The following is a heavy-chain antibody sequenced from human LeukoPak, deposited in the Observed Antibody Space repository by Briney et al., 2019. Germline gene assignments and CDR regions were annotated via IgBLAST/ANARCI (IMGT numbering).Heavy chain of an antibody. CDR3: ARLATVWFDY. Sequence: SETLSLTCTVSGGSISSSSYYWGWIRQPPGKGLEWIGSIYYSGSTYYNPSLKSRVTISVDTSKIQFSLKLSSVTAADTAVYYCARLATVWFDYWGQGTLVTVSS. V-gene: IGHV4-39*01. CDR2: IYYSGST. D-gene: IGHD3-16*01. CDR1: GGSISSSSYY. J-gene: IGHJ4*02.